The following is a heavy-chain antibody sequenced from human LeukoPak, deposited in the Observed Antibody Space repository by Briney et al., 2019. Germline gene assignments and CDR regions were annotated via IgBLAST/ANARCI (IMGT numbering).Heavy chain of an antibody. CDR2: IYPGDSDT. V-gene: IGHV5-51*01. Sequence: GESLKISCKGSGYSFTSYWIGWVRQMPGKGLEWMGIIYPGDSDTRYSPSFQGQVTISADKSISTAYLQWSSLKASDTAMYYCARLGVYYDSSGYYFGFVFRYFDYWGQGTLVTVSS. CDR1: GYSFTSYW. D-gene: IGHD3-22*01. CDR3: ARLGVYYDSSGYYFGFVFRYFDY. J-gene: IGHJ4*02.